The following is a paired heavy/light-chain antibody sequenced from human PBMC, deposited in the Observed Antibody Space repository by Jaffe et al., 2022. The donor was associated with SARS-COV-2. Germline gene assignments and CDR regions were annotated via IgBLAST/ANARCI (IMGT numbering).Heavy chain of an antibody. CDR3: ARDLGFYYYGMDV. D-gene: IGHD1-26*01. V-gene: IGHV3-11*01. CDR1: GFTFSDYY. Sequence: QVQLVESGGGLVKPGGSLRLSCAASGFTFSDYYMSWIRQAPGKGLEWVSYISSSGSTIYYADSVKGRFTISRDNAKNSLYLQMNSLRAEDTAVYYCARDLGFYYYGMDVWGQGTTVTVSS. J-gene: IGHJ6*02. CDR2: ISSSGSTI.
Light chain of an antibody. J-gene: IGLJ2*01. Sequence: QSVLTQPPSASGTPGQRVTISCSGSSSNIGSNTVNWYQQLPGTAPKLLIYSNNQRPSGVPDRFSGSKSGTSASLAISGLQSEDEADYYCAAWDDSLNVFGGGTKLTVL. V-gene: IGLV1-44*01. CDR1: SSNIGSNT. CDR3: AAWDDSLNV. CDR2: SNN.